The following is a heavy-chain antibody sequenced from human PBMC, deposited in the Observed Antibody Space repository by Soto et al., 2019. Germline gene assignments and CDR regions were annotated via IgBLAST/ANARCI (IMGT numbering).Heavy chain of an antibody. J-gene: IGHJ4*01. Sequence: PSETLSLTCTVSGGSISSYYWSWIRQRPGKGLEWIGYIYYSGSTNYNPSLKSRVTISVDTSKNQFSLKLSSVTAADTAVYYCASSVTRADFDYWGQGTLVPVSS. CDR3: ASSVTRADFDY. CDR2: IYYSGST. D-gene: IGHD4-17*01. CDR1: GGSISSYY. V-gene: IGHV4-59*01.